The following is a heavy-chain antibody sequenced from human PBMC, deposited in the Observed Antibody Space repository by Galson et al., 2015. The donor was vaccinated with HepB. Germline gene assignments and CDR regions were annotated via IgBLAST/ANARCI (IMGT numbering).Heavy chain of an antibody. CDR2: ITYDGSNK. D-gene: IGHD4-23*01. J-gene: IGHJ4*02. CDR3: ARVYGGYYFDY. CDR1: GFTFSSYA. V-gene: IGHV3-30-3*01. Sequence: SLRLSCAASGFTFSSYAMHWVRQAPGKGLEWVAVITYDGSNKYYADSVKGRFTISRDNSKNTLYLQMNSLRAEDTAVYYCARVYGGYYFDYWGQGTLVTVSS.